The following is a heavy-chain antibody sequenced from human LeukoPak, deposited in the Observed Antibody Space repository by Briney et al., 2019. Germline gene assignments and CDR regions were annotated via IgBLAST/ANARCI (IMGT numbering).Heavy chain of an antibody. V-gene: IGHV3-30-3*01. Sequence: GGSLRLSCAASGFTFSSYAMHWVRQAPGKGLEWVAVISYDGSNKYYADSVKGRFTISRDNSKNTLYLQMNSLRAEDTAVYYCARDMDYDSSGYLPDDAFGIWGQGTMVTVSS. D-gene: IGHD3-22*01. CDR2: ISYDGSNK. CDR3: ARDMDYDSSGYLPDDAFGI. J-gene: IGHJ3*02. CDR1: GFTFSSYA.